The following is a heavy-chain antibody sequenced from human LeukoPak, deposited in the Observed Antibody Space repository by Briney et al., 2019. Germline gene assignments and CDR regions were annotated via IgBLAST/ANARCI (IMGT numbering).Heavy chain of an antibody. CDR3: ARDHDYYGSGSYSPNDY. V-gene: IGHV4-39*07. Sequence: PSETLSLTCTVSGGSISSSSYYWGWIRQPPGKGLEWIGSIYYSGSTYYNPSLKSRVTISVDTSKNQFSLKLSSVTAADTAVYYCARDHDYYGSGSYSPNDYWGQGTLVTVSS. J-gene: IGHJ4*02. D-gene: IGHD3-10*01. CDR1: GGSISSSSYY. CDR2: IYYSGST.